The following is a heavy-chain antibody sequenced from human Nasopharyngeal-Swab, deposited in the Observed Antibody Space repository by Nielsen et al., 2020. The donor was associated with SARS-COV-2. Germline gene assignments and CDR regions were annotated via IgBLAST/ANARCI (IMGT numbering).Heavy chain of an antibody. CDR3: ARLGHGDFWSGYYKVWYFDL. CDR2: FDPEDGET. Sequence: ASVKVSCKVSGYTLTELSMHWVRQAPGKGLEWMGGFDPEDGETIYAQKLQGRVTMTTDTSTSTAYMELRSLRSDDTAVYYCARLGHGDFWSGYYKVWYFDLWGRGTLVTVSS. J-gene: IGHJ2*01. CDR1: GYTLTELS. D-gene: IGHD3-3*01. V-gene: IGHV1-24*01.